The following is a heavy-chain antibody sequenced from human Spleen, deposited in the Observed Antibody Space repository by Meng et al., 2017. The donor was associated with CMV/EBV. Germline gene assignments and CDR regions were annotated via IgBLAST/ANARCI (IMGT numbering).Heavy chain of an antibody. J-gene: IGHJ4*02. Sequence: GESLKISCAASGFTFSNSDMNWVRQAPGKGLEWVAVVSYDGSNKYFADSVKGRFTISRDNSKNTLYLQMKSLRVEDTAVYYCARGLRNSNYKYYFDYWGQGTLVTVSS. CDR2: VSYDGSNK. CDR1: GFTFSNSD. D-gene: IGHD4-11*01. V-gene: IGHV3-30*03. CDR3: ARGLRNSNYKYYFDY.